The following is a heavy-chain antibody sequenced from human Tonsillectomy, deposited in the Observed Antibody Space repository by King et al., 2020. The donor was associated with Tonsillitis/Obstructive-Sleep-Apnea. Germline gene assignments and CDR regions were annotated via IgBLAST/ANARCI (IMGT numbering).Heavy chain of an antibody. V-gene: IGHV3-20*04. Sequence: VPLVESGGGVVRPGGSLRLSCAASGFTFDDYGMSWVRQAPGKGLEWVSGIKWNGGSTDYADSVKGRFTISRDNAKNSLYLQMNSLRAEDTALYYCARWYSSSWGNDYWGQGTLVTVSS. CDR1: GFTFDDYG. CDR3: ARWYSSSWGNDY. CDR2: IKWNGGST. J-gene: IGHJ4*02. D-gene: IGHD6-13*01.